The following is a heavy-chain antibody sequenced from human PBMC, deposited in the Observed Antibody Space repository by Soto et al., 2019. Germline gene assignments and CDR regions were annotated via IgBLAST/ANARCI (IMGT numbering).Heavy chain of an antibody. CDR1: GGSISSYY. CDR2: IYYSGST. Sequence: SETLSLTCTVSGGSISSYYWSWIRQPPGKGLEWIGYIYYSGSTNYNPSLKSRVTISVDTSKNQFSLKLSSVTAADTAVYHCARDHGFDSSGFYFLGYWGQGTQVTVSS. D-gene: IGHD3-22*01. V-gene: IGHV4-59*01. CDR3: ARDHGFDSSGFYFLGY. J-gene: IGHJ4*02.